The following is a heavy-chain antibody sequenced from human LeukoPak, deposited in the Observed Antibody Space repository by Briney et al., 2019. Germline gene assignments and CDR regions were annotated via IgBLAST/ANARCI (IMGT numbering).Heavy chain of an antibody. J-gene: IGHJ4*02. CDR3: SRGLDSRKLGY. Sequence: SETLSLTCTVSGASFSSGDQYWNWIRQSPGKCLEWIGSIYPSGTLYNNPSLESRVTISIDTSKNQFSLNLNSVTAADTAVYFCSRGLDSRKLGYWGQGTLVTVSS. CDR2: IYPSGTL. CDR1: GASFSSGDQY. D-gene: IGHD3-22*01. V-gene: IGHV4-31*03.